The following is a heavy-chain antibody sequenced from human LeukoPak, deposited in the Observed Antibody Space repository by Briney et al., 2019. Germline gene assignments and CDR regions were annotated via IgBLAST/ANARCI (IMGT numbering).Heavy chain of an antibody. CDR1: GYSFTNYG. D-gene: IGHD3-22*01. CDR3: ARQLDYYDKRDY. J-gene: IGHJ4*02. V-gene: IGHV5-10-1*01. CDR2: IDPSDSYI. Sequence: GESLRISCKGSGYSFTNYGISWLRQMPGKGLEWMGRIDPSDSYINYGPSFQGHVTISADPSISTAYLQWRSLKASDTAMYYCARQLDYYDKRDYWGQGTLVTVAS.